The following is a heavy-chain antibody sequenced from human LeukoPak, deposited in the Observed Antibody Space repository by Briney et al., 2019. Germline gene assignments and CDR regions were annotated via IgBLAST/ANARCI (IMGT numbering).Heavy chain of an antibody. CDR1: GFTFSNYD. V-gene: IGHV3-23*01. J-gene: IGHJ2*01. CDR3: AKGNWGERLDWYFDL. D-gene: IGHD1-26*01. Sequence: GGSLRLSCAVSGFTFSNYDISWVRQAPGSGLEWVSGITGSGGSTYYADSVKGRFTVSRDNSKTTLYLQMNSLRAEDTAVYYCAKGNWGERLDWYFDLWGRGTLVTVSS. CDR2: ITGSGGST.